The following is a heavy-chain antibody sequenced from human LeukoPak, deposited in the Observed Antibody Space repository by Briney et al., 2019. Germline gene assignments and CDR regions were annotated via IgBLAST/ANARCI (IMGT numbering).Heavy chain of an antibody. CDR1: GFTFSSYS. V-gene: IGHV3-21*01. Sequence: PGGSLRLSCAASGFTFSSYSMNWVRQAPGKGLEWVSSISSSSSYIYYADSVKGRFTISRDNAKNSLYLQMNSLRAEDTAVYYCARSGTNGVSRGKSWGQGTLVTISS. J-gene: IGHJ4*02. D-gene: IGHD2-8*01. CDR3: ARSGTNGVSRGKS. CDR2: ISSSSSYI.